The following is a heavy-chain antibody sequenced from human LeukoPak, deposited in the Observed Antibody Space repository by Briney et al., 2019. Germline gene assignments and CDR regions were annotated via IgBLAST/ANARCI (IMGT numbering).Heavy chain of an antibody. V-gene: IGHV4-34*01. CDR1: GGSFSGYY. Sequence: PSETLSLTCAVYGGSFSGYYWSWIRQPPGKGLEWIGEIDHSGSTNYNPSLKSRVTISVDTSKNQFSLKLSSVTAADTAVYYCASPYSSGWYREYYFDYWGQGTLVTVSS. CDR2: IDHSGST. J-gene: IGHJ4*02. D-gene: IGHD6-19*01. CDR3: ASPYSSGWYREYYFDY.